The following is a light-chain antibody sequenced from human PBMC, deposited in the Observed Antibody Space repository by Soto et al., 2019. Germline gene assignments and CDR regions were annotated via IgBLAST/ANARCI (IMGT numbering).Light chain of an antibody. CDR2: AAS. Sequence: DIQMTQSPSSLSASVGDRVTITCRASQGIRNDLGWYQQKPGKAPKRLIYAASSLQSGVPSRFSGSGSGTDFTLKISRVEAEDVGVYYCMQALQTWTFGQGTKVEIK. J-gene: IGKJ1*01. V-gene: IGKV1-17*01. CDR3: MQALQTWT. CDR1: QGIRND.